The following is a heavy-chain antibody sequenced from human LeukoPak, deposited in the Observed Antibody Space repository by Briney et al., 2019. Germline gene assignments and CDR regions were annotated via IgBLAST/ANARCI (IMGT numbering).Heavy chain of an antibody. V-gene: IGHV3-23*01. D-gene: IGHD5-18*01. Sequence: GGSLRLSCAASGFTVSSNYMSWVRQAPGKGLEWVSATSSSDAGTYYADSVRGRLTISRDNSKNTLYLQMNSLRAEDTAVYYCAKAAYNYGPFDYWGQGTLVLVSS. CDR3: AKAAYNYGPFDY. J-gene: IGHJ4*02. CDR2: TSSSDAGT. CDR1: GFTVSSNY.